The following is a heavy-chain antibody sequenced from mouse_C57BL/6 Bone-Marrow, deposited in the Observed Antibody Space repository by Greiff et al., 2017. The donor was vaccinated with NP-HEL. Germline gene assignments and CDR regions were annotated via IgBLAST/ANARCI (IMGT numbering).Heavy chain of an antibody. CDR2: INPGSGGT. J-gene: IGHJ3*01. CDR3: AIITTVGPWFAY. D-gene: IGHD1-1*01. CDR1: GYAFTNYL. Sequence: VQLQQSGAELVRPGTSVKVSCKASGYAFTNYLIEWVKQRPGQGLEWIGVINPGSGGTNYNEKFKSKATLTVDKSSSTAYMQLSSLTSEDSAVYYCAIITTVGPWFAYWGQGTLVTVSA. V-gene: IGHV1-54*01.